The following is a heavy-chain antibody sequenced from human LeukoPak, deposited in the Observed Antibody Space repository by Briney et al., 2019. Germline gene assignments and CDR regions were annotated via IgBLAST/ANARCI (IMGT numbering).Heavy chain of an antibody. J-gene: IGHJ4*02. CDR2: INPNSGGT. CDR3: ARALVGATPFDS. Sequence: ASVKVSCKASGYTFTGYYMHWLRQAPGQGLEWMGGINPNSGGTNSAQKFHGRVPMTRDTSISTAYIELSRRRSDDTAVYYCARALVGATPFDSWGQGTWSPSPQ. V-gene: IGHV1-2*02. CDR1: GYTFTGYY. D-gene: IGHD1-26*01.